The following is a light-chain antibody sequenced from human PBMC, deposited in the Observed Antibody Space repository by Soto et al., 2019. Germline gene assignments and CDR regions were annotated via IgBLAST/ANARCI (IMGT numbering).Light chain of an antibody. Sequence: SSELTQPPSVPVAPGQTARIPCRGNKIGAKSVHWYQQRPGQAPVVVVYDDADRPSGIPERFSGSNSGNTATLTISRVEAGDEADYYCQVWDGSSQNLVFGGGTKVTVL. V-gene: IGLV3-21*02. CDR3: QVWDGSSQNLV. J-gene: IGLJ2*01. CDR2: DDA. CDR1: KIGAKS.